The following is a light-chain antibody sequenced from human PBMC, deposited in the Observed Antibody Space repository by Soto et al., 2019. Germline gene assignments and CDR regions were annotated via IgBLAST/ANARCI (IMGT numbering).Light chain of an antibody. Sequence: QSALTQPPSTSGSPGQSVTISCTGTSSDISDYDFVSWYQQHPGEAPKLIIYEVTKRPSGVPDRFSGSKSGNTASLTVSGLQAEDEAVYHCSSFAGSNNLMFGGGTQLTVL. V-gene: IGLV2-8*01. CDR3: SSFAGSNNLM. J-gene: IGLJ3*02. CDR1: SSDISDYDF. CDR2: EVT.